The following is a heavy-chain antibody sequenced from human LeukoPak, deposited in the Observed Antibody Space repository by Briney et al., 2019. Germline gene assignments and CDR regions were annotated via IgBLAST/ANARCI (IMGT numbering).Heavy chain of an antibody. Sequence: GGSLRLSCAVSGFTFSSYGMSCVRQAPGKGLEWVSGISGSAGNTNYADSVKGRFTIPRDNSKNTLYLQMNSLRAEDTAVYYCAKDQEAQQWLRGDYFDNWGQGTLVTVSS. V-gene: IGHV3-23*01. J-gene: IGHJ4*02. CDR3: AKDQEAQQWLRGDYFDN. D-gene: IGHD5-18*01. CDR2: ISGSAGNT. CDR1: GFTFSSYG.